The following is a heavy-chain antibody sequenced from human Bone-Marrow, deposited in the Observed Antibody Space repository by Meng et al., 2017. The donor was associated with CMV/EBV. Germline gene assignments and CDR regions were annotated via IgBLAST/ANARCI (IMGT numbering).Heavy chain of an antibody. D-gene: IGHD6-19*01. V-gene: IGHV1-2*02. J-gene: IGHJ4*02. CDR3: TSDGGWYFDY. CDR2: INPKNGVT. Sequence: ASAKVSCKASGYTFTGYYMHWVRQAPGQGLEWMGWINPKNGVTNYAQKFQDRVTMTRDTFISTAYMEVSRLRSDDTAAYYCTSDGGWYFDYWGQGTLVTVSS. CDR1: GYTFTGYY.